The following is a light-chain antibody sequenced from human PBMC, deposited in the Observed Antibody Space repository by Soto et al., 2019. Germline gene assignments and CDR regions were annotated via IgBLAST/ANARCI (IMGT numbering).Light chain of an antibody. V-gene: IGKV1-5*01. CDR1: QSISSW. J-gene: IGKJ1*01. CDR2: DAS. Sequence: DIQMTQFPSTLSASVGDRVTITCRASQSISSWLAWYQQKPGKAPKLLIYDASSLESGVPSRFSGTGLGTEFTLTIGSLQPDDFATYYCQQYNSYSWTFGQGTKVDI. CDR3: QQYNSYSWT.